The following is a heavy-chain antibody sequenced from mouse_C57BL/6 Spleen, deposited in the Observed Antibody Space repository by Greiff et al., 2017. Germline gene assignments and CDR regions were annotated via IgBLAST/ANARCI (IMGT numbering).Heavy chain of an antibody. V-gene: IGHV1-15*01. D-gene: IGHD1-1*01. CDR1: GYTFTDYE. Sequence: LVESGAELVRPGASVTLSCKASGYTFTDYEMHWVKQTPVHGLEWIGAIDPETGGTAYNQKFKGKAILTADKSSSTAYMELRSLTSEDSAVYYCTRSYYGSSYYFDYWGQGTTLTVSS. CDR3: TRSYYGSSYYFDY. J-gene: IGHJ2*01. CDR2: IDPETGGT.